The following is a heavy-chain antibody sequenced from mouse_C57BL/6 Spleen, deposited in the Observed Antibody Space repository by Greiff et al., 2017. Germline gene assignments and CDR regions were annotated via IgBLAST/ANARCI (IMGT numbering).Heavy chain of an antibody. CDR1: GFTFSDYY. J-gene: IGHJ3*01. Sequence: EVHLVESGGGLVQPGGSLKLSCAASGFTFSDYYMYWVRQTPEKRLEWVAYISNGGGSTYYPDTVKGRFTISRDNAKNTLYLQMSRLKSEDTAMYYCAREGAAQAPAWFAYWGQGTLVTVSA. CDR2: ISNGGGST. D-gene: IGHD3-2*02. CDR3: AREGAAQAPAWFAY. V-gene: IGHV5-12*01.